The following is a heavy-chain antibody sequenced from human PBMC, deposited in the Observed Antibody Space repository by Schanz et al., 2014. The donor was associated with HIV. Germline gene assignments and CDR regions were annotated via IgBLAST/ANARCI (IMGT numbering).Heavy chain of an antibody. D-gene: IGHD6-19*01. V-gene: IGHV3-9*01. J-gene: IGHJ4*02. Sequence: EEHLLESGGGLVQPGGSLRLSCAASGFAFSNYAMSWVRQAPGKGLEWVSTISWNSGSIAYVDSVKGRFTISRDNTENSLYLQMNSLRAEDTAVYYCARGRRGAVAGSSDYWGQGTLVTVSS. CDR3: ARGRRGAVAGSSDY. CDR1: GFAFSNYA. CDR2: ISWNSGSI.